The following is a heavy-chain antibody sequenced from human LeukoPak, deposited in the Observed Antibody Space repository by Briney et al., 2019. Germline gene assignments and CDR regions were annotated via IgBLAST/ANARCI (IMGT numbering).Heavy chain of an antibody. CDR3: ARARRQWLVKNYYYGMDV. CDR1: GDSVSSNSAA. CDR2: TYYRSKWYN. Sequence: SQTLSLTCAISGDSVSSNSAAWNWIRQSPSRGLEWLGRTYYRSKWYNDYAVSVKSRITINPDTSKNQFSLQLNSVTPEDTAVYYRARARRQWLVKNYYYGMDVWGQGTTVTVSS. V-gene: IGHV6-1*01. D-gene: IGHD6-19*01. J-gene: IGHJ6*02.